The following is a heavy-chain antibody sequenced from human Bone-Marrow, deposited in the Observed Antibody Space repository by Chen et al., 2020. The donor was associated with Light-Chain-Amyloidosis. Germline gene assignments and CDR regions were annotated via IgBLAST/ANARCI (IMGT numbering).Heavy chain of an antibody. Sequence: EVQLLESGGGLVQPGGSLRLSCAASGFTLRSYAITWVRQAPGTGLEWVSTISGSGGSTYYADSVKGRFTISRDNSKNTLYLQMNSLRAEDTAVYYCANTGGAVNPYFYYYYMDVWGRGTTVTVSS. CDR3: ANTGGAVNPYFYYYYMDV. J-gene: IGHJ6*03. D-gene: IGHD3-10*01. CDR2: ISGSGGST. CDR1: GFTLRSYA. V-gene: IGHV3-23*01.